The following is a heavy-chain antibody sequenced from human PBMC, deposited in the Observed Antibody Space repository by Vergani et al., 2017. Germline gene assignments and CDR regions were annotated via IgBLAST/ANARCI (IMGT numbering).Heavy chain of an antibody. CDR1: GYTFIEYD. V-gene: IGHV1-8*01. D-gene: IGHD5-18*01. CDR2: MNPKSGTS. J-gene: IGHJ4*02. Sequence: QVQLVQSGAEVKTPGASVKVSCWASGYTFIEYDIDWVRQAAGKGLEWMGWMNPKSGTSGFAQKFQGRVTMTRDTSISTAYMELNSLTSEDTAVYYCASYETAMVTFDYWGQGTLVTVSS. CDR3: ASYETAMVTFDY.